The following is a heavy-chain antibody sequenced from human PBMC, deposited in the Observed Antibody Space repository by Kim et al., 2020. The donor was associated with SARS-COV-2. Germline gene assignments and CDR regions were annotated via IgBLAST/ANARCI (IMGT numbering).Heavy chain of an antibody. Sequence: YSNPSLQSRVTISVDTSKNQFSLKLSSVTAADTAVYYCARYGSSGWNFDYWGQGTLVTVSS. CDR3: ARYGSSGWNFDY. V-gene: IGHV4-39*01. D-gene: IGHD6-19*01. J-gene: IGHJ4*02.